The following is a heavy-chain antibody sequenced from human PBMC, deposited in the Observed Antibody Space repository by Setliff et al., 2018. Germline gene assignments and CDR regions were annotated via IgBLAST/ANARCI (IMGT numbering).Heavy chain of an antibody. Sequence: PGGSLRLSCAASGITFSTYSMNWVRQAPGKGPEWVSYISSGSLIIYYADSLKRRFTISRDNSKNSLYLEMYSLRAEDTAVYYCAKGNLGYCSGGICYPFDYWGQGSLVTVSS. J-gene: IGHJ4*02. CDR2: ISSGSLII. CDR3: AKGNLGYCSGGICYPFDY. V-gene: IGHV3-48*01. CDR1: GITFSTYS. D-gene: IGHD2-15*01.